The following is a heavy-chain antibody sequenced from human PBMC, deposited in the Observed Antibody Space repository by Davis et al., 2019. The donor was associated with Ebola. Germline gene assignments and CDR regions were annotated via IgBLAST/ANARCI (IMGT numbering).Heavy chain of an antibody. D-gene: IGHD3-10*01. CDR1: GYTFTSYY. CDR3: ARGLWFTGPPTYGLDV. CDR2: IHPIGGST. J-gene: IGHJ6*02. Sequence: ASVKVSCKASGYTFTSYYMHWVRQAPGQGLEWMGIIHPIGGSTHYAQKFQGRVTMTRDTSTSTVYMDLSSLRSEDTAVYYCARGLWFTGPPTYGLDVWGQGTTVTVSS. V-gene: IGHV1-46*01.